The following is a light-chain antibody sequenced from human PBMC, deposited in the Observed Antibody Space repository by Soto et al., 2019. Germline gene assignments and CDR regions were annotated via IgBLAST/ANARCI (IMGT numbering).Light chain of an antibody. CDR2: LGS. CDR1: QSLLHSNGHNY. Sequence: DIVMSQSPLSLPVTPGEPASISCRSSQSLLHSNGHNYLDWYLQKPGQSPQLLIYLGSNRASGVPDRFGGSGSGTEFTLTISRVEAEDVGIYYCMQAVQAPFAFGPGTKVDI. CDR3: MQAVQAPFA. V-gene: IGKV2-28*01. J-gene: IGKJ3*01.